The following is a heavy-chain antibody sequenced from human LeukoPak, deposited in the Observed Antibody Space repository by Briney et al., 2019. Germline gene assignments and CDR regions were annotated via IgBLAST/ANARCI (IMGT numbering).Heavy chain of an antibody. CDR3: AKALLGSSTSVAIPFDY. CDR1: GFTFSSYG. J-gene: IGHJ4*02. D-gene: IGHD2-2*01. V-gene: IGHV3-30*02. Sequence: PGGSLRLSCAASGFTFSSYGMHWVRQAPGKGLEWVAFIRYDGSNKYYADSVKGRFTISRDNSKNTLYLQMNSLRAEDTAVYYCAKALLGSSTSVAIPFDYWGQGTLVTVSS. CDR2: IRYDGSNK.